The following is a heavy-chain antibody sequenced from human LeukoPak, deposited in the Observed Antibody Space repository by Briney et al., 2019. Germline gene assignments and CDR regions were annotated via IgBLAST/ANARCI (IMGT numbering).Heavy chain of an antibody. CDR1: GFTFSSYA. V-gene: IGHV4-38-2*01. J-gene: IGHJ4*02. Sequence: GSLRLSCAASGFTFSSYAMTWVRQAPGKGLEWIGTIYHRGSTYYNPSLKSRVTISIDTSKNQFSLKLSSVTAADTAVYYCARLIYSSGYYLDFWGQGTLVTVSS. D-gene: IGHD3-22*01. CDR3: ARLIYSSGYYLDF. CDR2: IYHRGST.